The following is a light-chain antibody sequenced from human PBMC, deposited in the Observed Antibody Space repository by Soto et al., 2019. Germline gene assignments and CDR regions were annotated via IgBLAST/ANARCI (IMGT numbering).Light chain of an antibody. V-gene: IGKV3-20*01. J-gene: IGKJ1*01. CDR2: GPS. CDR1: KTISSTF. CDR3: QQYGSSPWT. Sequence: EIVLTQSPGSLSLSQGDRATVTCRASKTISSTFFGWYQHKPGQAPSLLIYGPSSRATDIPDRFSGSGSGSEFTLTISRLQPEDFAVYYCQQYGSSPWTFGQGTKVEVK.